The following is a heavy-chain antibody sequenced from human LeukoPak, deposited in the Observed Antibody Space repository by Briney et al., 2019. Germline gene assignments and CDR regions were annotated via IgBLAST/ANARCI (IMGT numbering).Heavy chain of an antibody. CDR3: ARRIAVAGDFDY. D-gene: IGHD6-19*01. J-gene: IGHJ4*02. CDR2: IYYSGST. V-gene: IGHV4-39*01. Sequence: PSETLSLTCTVSGGSISSSSYYWGWIRQPPGKGLEWIGSIYYSGSTYYNPSLKSRVTISVDTSKNQFSLKLSSVTAADTAVYYCARRIAVAGDFDYWGQGTLVIVSS. CDR1: GGSISSSSYY.